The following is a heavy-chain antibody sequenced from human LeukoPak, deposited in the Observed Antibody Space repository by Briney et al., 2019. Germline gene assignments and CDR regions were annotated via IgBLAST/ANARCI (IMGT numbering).Heavy chain of an antibody. CDR3: TRPHSRCREILN. Sequence: GGSLRLSCAASGFGVTNNYMSWVRQAPGKGLEFVSLIYSVASTYYADSVKGRFTISRDDSKNTVFLQMNSLGPEDTAIYFCTRPHSRCREILNWGQGALVTVSS. CDR2: IYSVAST. J-gene: IGHJ1*01. V-gene: IGHV3-53*01. D-gene: IGHD4-17*01. CDR1: GFGVTNNY.